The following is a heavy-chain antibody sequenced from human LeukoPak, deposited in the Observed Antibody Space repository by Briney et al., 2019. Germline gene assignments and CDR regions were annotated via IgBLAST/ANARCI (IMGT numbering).Heavy chain of an antibody. J-gene: IGHJ4*02. CDR2: ISGSGGNT. CDR1: GFLFDSYA. Sequence: GGSLRLSCAASGFLFDSYAVSWVRQAPGKGLEWVSGISGSGGNTNYADSVKGRFTISRDTSKNTLYLQMNSLRAEDTAVFYCARGSLGWTTSSDCCPLDYWGQGALVTVSS. CDR3: ARGSLGWTTSSDCCPLDY. D-gene: IGHD2-21*01. V-gene: IGHV3-23*01.